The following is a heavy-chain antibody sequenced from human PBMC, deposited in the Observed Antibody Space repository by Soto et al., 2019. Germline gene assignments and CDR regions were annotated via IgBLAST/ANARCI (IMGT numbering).Heavy chain of an antibody. CDR3: ARDRLRYFDWLPHNWFDP. J-gene: IGHJ5*02. D-gene: IGHD3-9*01. CDR1: GFTFSSYS. V-gene: IGHV3-21*01. CDR2: ISSSSSYI. Sequence: GGSLRLSCAASGFTFSSYSMNWVRQAPGKGLEWVSSISSSSSYIYYADSVKGRFTISRDNAKNSLYLQMNSLRAEDTAVYYCARDRLRYFDWLPHNWFDPWGQGTLVTVSS.